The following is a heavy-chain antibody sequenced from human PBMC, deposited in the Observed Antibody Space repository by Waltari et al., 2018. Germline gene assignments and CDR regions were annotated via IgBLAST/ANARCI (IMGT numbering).Heavy chain of an antibody. D-gene: IGHD3-22*01. CDR3: ARIQFYDNNDYRYFDY. CDR2: ITWDGGDT. CDR1: GFTFYDYG. Sequence: EVHLVDSGGGVVRPGGSLRLSCVASGFTFYDYGMSWVRQVPGKGVEMGSGITWDGGDTGYADFVKGRFTISRDNAKNSLFLQMDSLRAEDTALYFCARIQFYDNNDYRYFDYWGQGTLVTVSS. J-gene: IGHJ4*02. V-gene: IGHV3-20*04.